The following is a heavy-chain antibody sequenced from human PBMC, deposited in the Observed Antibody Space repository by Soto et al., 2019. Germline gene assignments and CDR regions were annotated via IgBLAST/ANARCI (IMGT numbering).Heavy chain of an antibody. J-gene: IGHJ5*02. Sequence: LRLSCAASGFTFSSYAMHWVRQAPGKGLEWVAVISYDGSNKYYADSVKGRFTISRDNSKNTLYLQMNSLRAEDTAVYYCARDGCSGSNCLNWFDPWGQGTPVTVSS. CDR1: GFTFSSYA. D-gene: IGHD2-15*01. CDR3: ARDGCSGSNCLNWFDP. CDR2: ISYDGSNK. V-gene: IGHV3-30-3*01.